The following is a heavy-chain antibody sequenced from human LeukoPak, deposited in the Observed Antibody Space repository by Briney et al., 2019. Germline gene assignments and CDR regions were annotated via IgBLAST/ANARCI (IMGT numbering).Heavy chain of an antibody. CDR2: INHSGST. V-gene: IGHV4-34*01. CDR1: GGSFSGYY. J-gene: IGHJ6*02. D-gene: IGHD5-18*01. Sequence: PSETLSLTCAVYGGSFSGYYWSWIRQPPGKGLEWIGEINHSGSTNYNPSLKSRVTISVDTSKNQFSLKLSSVTAADTAVYYCARSRGYSYGYSVHYYYYGMDVWGQGTTVTVSS. CDR3: ARSRGYSYGYSVHYYYYGMDV.